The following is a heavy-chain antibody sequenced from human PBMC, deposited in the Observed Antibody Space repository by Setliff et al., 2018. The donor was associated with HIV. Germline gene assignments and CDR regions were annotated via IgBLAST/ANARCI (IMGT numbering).Heavy chain of an antibody. J-gene: IGHJ5*02. V-gene: IGHV1-69*04. CDR1: GGSFTSYT. CDR3: ARERPGDHYESTGYQLADWFDP. Sequence: SMKVSCKASGGSFTSYTFSWVRQAPGQGLEWMGRIIPIVTIAHYAEQFVGRVTITADKSTSTTYMEVSSLRSEDTAVYYCARERPGDHYESTGYQLADWFDPWGQGTLVTVSS. CDR2: IIPIVTIA. D-gene: IGHD3-22*01.